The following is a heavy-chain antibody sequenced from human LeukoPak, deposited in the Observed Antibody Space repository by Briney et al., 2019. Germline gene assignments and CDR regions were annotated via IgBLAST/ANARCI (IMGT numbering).Heavy chain of an antibody. V-gene: IGHV4-30-4*01. D-gene: IGHD3-22*01. CDR2: IYYSGST. CDR3: AREVYYYDSSGD. CDR1: GVSISSGDYY. Sequence: PSQTLSLTCTVSGVSISSGDYYWSWIRQPPGKGLEWIGYIYYSGSTYYNPSLKSRVTTSVDTSKNQFSLKLSSVTAADTAVYYCAREVYYYDSSGDWGQGTLVTVSS. J-gene: IGHJ4*02.